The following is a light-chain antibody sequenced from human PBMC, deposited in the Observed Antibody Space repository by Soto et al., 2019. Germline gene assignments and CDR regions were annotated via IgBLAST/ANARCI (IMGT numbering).Light chain of an antibody. CDR1: RSNIGAGYD. V-gene: IGLV1-40*01. J-gene: IGLJ2*01. CDR2: GTN. CDR3: SSYTTSTSFIL. Sequence: QAVVTQPPSVSGAPGQRVTISCTGSRSNIGAGYDVHWYQQLPGTAPKLLIYGTNNRPSGVPDRFSGSKSGMSASLAITGLQAADEANYYCSSYTTSTSFILFGGGTKVTVL.